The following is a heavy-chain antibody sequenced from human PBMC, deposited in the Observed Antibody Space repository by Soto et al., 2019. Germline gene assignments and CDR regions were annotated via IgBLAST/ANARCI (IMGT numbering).Heavy chain of an antibody. V-gene: IGHV1-69*15. CDR2: IIPIFGST. D-gene: IGHD5-18*01. Sequence: QVQLLQSGAEVKKPGSSVKDSCKASGGTFSNYAITWVRQAPGQGLEWLGRIIPIFGSTNFAQKFQGRVTLTADESTTTDYMELSSLRSDDRAVYFCAKDGGKDGYFGNWFDPWGQGTLVTVSS. CDR1: GGTFSNYA. J-gene: IGHJ5*02. CDR3: AKDGGKDGYFGNWFDP.